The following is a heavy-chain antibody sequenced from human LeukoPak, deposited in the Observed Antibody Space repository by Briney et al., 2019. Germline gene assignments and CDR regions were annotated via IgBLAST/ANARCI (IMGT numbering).Heavy chain of an antibody. V-gene: IGHV3-21*03. CDR3: ARDFYDGFALDY. J-gene: IGHJ4*02. Sequence: GGSLRLSCAASGFTFSSYGMSWVRQAPGKGLEWVSFIFSSSTYIYYTDSVKGRFTISRDNARNSLYLQMDNLRTEDTGVYYCARDFYDGFALDYWGKGTLVTVSS. CDR1: GFTFSSYG. CDR2: IFSSSTYI. D-gene: IGHD2/OR15-2a*01.